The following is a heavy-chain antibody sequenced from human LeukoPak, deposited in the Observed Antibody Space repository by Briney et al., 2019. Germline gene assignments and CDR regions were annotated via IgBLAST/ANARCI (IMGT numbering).Heavy chain of an antibody. CDR2: FDPEDGET. J-gene: IGHJ4*02. Sequence: LGASVKVSCKVSGYTLTELSMHWVRQAPGKGLEWMGGFDPEDGETIYAQKFQGRVTMTEDTSTDTAYMELSSLRSEDTAVYYCATYIVVVTAILYYFDYWGQGTLVTVSS. CDR3: ATYIVVVTAILYYFDY. CDR1: GYTLTELS. V-gene: IGHV1-24*01. D-gene: IGHD2-21*02.